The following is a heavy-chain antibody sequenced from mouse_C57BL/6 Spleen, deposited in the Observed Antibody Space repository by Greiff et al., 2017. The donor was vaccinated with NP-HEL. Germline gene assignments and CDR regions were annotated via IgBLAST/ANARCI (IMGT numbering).Heavy chain of an antibody. CDR2: INPNNGGT. D-gene: IGHD2-4*01. Sequence: SGPELVKPGASVKMSCKASGYTFTDYNMHWVKQSHGKSLEWIGYINPNNGGTSYNQKFKGKATLTVNKSSSTAYMELRSLTSEDSAVYYCARGGFDYHWYFDVWGTGTTVTVSS. CDR3: ARGGFDYHWYFDV. V-gene: IGHV1-22*01. J-gene: IGHJ1*03. CDR1: GYTFTDYN.